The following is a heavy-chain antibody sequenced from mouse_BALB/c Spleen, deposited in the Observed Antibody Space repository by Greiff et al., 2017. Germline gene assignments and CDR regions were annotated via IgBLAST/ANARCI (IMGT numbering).Heavy chain of an antibody. CDR2: IWGDGST. CDR1: GFSLTGYG. CDR3: ARDFITTATRYFDV. J-gene: IGHJ1*01. Sequence: QVQLKESGPGLVAPSQSLSITCTVSGFSLTGYGVNWVRQPPGKGLEWLGMIWGDGSTDYNSALKSRLSISKDNSKSQVFLKMNSLQTDDTARYYCARDFITTATRYFDVWGAGTTVTVSS. D-gene: IGHD1-2*01. V-gene: IGHV2-6-7*01.